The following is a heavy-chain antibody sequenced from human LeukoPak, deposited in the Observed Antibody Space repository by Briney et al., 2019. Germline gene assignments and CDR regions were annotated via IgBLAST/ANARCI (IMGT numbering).Heavy chain of an antibody. CDR2: IYHSGNT. Sequence: SETLSLTCIVSGFSIRSDYAWGWVRQPPGKGLEWIAIIYHSGNTYYNPSLKSRVTMSVDTSRNQFSLKMRSVTAADTAVYYCVRDIWGLPPDYWGQGTLVTVSS. CDR3: VRDIWGLPPDY. D-gene: IGHD3-16*01. CDR1: GFSIRSDYA. J-gene: IGHJ4*02. V-gene: IGHV4-38-2*02.